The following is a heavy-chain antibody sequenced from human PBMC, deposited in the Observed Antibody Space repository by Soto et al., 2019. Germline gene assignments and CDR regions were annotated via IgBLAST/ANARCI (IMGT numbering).Heavy chain of an antibody. CDR1: GFIFDDFG. CDR3: AKVRYGSFEAGMDV. CDR2: VTWNNGNI. J-gene: IGHJ6*02. D-gene: IGHD1-26*01. Sequence: EVQLVESGGGLVQPGRSLRLSCAASGFIFDDFGMHWVRQAPGKGMEWVSGVTWNNGNIDYAHSVKGRITITSDNPKNSLYLLMNGLGGEDTSLYYCAKVRYGSFEAGMDVWGQGTTVTFSS. V-gene: IGHV3-9*01.